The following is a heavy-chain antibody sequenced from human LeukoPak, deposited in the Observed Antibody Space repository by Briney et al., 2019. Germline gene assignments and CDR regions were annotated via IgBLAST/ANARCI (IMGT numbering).Heavy chain of an antibody. D-gene: IGHD6-6*01. J-gene: IGHJ4*02. CDR1: GYSISSGYY. CDR3: ARRGSSSSN. Sequence: PSETLSLTCAVSGYSISSGYYWGWIRQPAGKGLEWIGSIYHSGSTYYNPSLKSRVTISVDTSKNQFSPKLSSVTAADTAVYYCARRGSSSSNWGQGTLVTVSS. CDR2: IYHSGST. V-gene: IGHV4-38-2*01.